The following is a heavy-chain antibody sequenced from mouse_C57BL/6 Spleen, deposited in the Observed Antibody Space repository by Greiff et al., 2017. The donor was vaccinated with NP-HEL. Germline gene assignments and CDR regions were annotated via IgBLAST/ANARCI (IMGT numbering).Heavy chain of an antibody. CDR3: ARGGTTVVAHYFDY. V-gene: IGHV1-81*01. CDR1: GYTFTSYG. Sequence: VMLVESGAELARPGASVKLSCKASGYTFTSYGISWVKQRTGQGLEWIGEIYPRSGNTYYNEKFKGKATLTADKSSSTAYMELRSLTSEDSAVYFCARGGTTVVAHYFDYWGQGTTLTVSS. CDR2: IYPRSGNT. J-gene: IGHJ2*01. D-gene: IGHD1-1*01.